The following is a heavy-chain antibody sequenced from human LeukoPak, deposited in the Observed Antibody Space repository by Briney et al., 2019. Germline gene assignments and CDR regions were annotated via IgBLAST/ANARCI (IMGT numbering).Heavy chain of an antibody. CDR3: ARGLGVHYYDSFGSYADS. CDR1: GYTLTSYT. Sequence: ASVKVSFTASGYTLTSYTISWVGQAPGQGLEWMGWISAYNGNTKYAQKFQGRVTLTTDTSTSTAYMDLRRLRSDDTAVYYCARGLGVHYYDSFGSYADSRGPRALVTVSS. V-gene: IGHV1-18*01. J-gene: IGHJ4*02. D-gene: IGHD3-22*01. CDR2: ISAYNGNT.